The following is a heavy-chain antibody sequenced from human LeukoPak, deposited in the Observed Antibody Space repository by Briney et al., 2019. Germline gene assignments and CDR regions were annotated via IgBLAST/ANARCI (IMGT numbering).Heavy chain of an antibody. Sequence: GASVKVSCKASGYTFTSYAMNWVRQAPGQGLEWMGWISAYNGNTNYAQKLQGRVTMTTDTSTSTAYMELRSLRSDDTAVYYCARALKDIVVVVAADYWGQGTLVTVSS. D-gene: IGHD2-15*01. CDR3: ARALKDIVVVVAADY. CDR2: ISAYNGNT. V-gene: IGHV1-18*01. J-gene: IGHJ4*02. CDR1: GYTFTSYA.